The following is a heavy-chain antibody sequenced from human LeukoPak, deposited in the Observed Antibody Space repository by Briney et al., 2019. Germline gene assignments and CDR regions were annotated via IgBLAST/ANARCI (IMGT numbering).Heavy chain of an antibody. D-gene: IGHD3-22*01. CDR3: AKDISPYYYDSSGCYFDY. V-gene: IGHV3-23*01. CDR1: GFTFSSYA. CDR2: ISGSGGST. Sequence: PGGSLRLSCAASGFTFSSYAMSWVRQAPGKGLEWVSAISGSGGSTYYADSVKGRFTISRDNSKNTLYLQMNSLRAEDTAVYYSAKDISPYYYDSSGCYFDYWGQGTLVTVSS. J-gene: IGHJ4*02.